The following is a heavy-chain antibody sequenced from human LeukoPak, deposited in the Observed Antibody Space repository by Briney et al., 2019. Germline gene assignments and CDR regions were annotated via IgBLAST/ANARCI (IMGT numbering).Heavy chain of an antibody. CDR3: ARDRWIAAAGTYYYDMDV. J-gene: IGHJ6*02. Sequence: GASVKVSCTVSGYTLTELSMHWVRQAPGKGLEWMGGFDPEDGETIYAQKFQGRVTITRDTSASTAYMELSSLRSEDTAVYYCARDRWIAAAGTYYYDMDVWGQGTTVTVSS. CDR1: GYTLTELS. V-gene: IGHV1-24*01. CDR2: FDPEDGET. D-gene: IGHD6-13*01.